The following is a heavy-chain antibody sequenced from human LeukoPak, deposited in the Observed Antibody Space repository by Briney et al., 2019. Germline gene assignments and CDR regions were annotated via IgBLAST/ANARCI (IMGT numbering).Heavy chain of an antibody. V-gene: IGHV4-4*02. Sequence: SETLSLTCAVSGGSISSSNWWSWVRQPPGKGLEWIGEIYHSGSTNYNPSLKSRVTISVDKSKNQFSLKLSSVTAADTAVYYCARGKLNDFWSGYYRPRTTPDYYYMDVWGKGTTVTVSS. CDR2: IYHSGST. CDR3: ARGKLNDFWSGYYRPRTTPDYYYMDV. CDR1: GGSISSSNW. J-gene: IGHJ6*03. D-gene: IGHD3-3*01.